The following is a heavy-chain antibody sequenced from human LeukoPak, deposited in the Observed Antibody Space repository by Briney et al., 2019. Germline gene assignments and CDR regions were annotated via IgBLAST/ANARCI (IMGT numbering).Heavy chain of an antibody. CDR1: GFSFDSHI. CDR3: AKDKWEERGNYYHYFDY. D-gene: IGHD1-26*01. CDR2: IWYDGSRR. J-gene: IGHJ4*02. Sequence: GGSLRLSCAASGFSFDSHIMHWVRQAPGKGLEWVAGIWYDGSRRHYGDSAEGRFSVSRDNSRSTLDLQMNSLTAEDTAVYYCAKDKWEERGNYYHYFDYWGQGILVTVSP. V-gene: IGHV3-33*06.